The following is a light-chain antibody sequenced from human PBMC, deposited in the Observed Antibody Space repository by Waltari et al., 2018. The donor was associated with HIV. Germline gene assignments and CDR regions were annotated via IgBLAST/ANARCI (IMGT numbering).Light chain of an antibody. CDR2: DVT. Sequence: QSALTQPPSAPGSPGQPVTIPCTGTSSDVGAYNHVSWFQQHPGKAPKLMIYDVTKRPSGVPDRFSGSKSGNTASLTVSGLQAEDEADYYCAAHAGSKDVFGGGTRLTVL. J-gene: IGLJ2*01. CDR3: AAHAGSKDV. CDR1: SSDVGAYNH. V-gene: IGLV2-8*01.